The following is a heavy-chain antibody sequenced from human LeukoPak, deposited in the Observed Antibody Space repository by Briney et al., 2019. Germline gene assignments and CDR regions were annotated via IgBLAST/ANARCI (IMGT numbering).Heavy chain of an antibody. D-gene: IGHD3-22*01. Sequence: GGSLRLSCAASGFTFSSYAMSWVRQAPGKGLEWVSAISVSGSRTHYADSVKGRFTISRDSFKNTLFLQMNSLRAEDTAVYYCVRDDDRPDNGLDHWGQGTLVTVSS. J-gene: IGHJ4*02. CDR3: VRDDDRPDNGLDH. V-gene: IGHV3-23*01. CDR2: ISVSGSRT. CDR1: GFTFSSYA.